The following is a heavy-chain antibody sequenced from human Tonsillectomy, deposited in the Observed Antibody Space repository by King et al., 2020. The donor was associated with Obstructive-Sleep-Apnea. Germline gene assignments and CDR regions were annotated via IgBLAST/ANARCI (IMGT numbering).Heavy chain of an antibody. CDR1: GFTFDDYA. Sequence: VQLVESGGGLVQPGRSLRLSCAASGFTFDDYAMHWVRQAPGKGLEWVSGISWNSGRIGYADSVKGRFTISRDSATNSLYLEMNSLRAEDTALYYCAKDSKDVVVVTAAVLMEGDYYYYGMDVWGQGTTVTVSS. J-gene: IGHJ6*02. V-gene: IGHV3-9*01. CDR3: AKDSKDVVVVTAAVLMEGDYYYYGMDV. CDR2: ISWNSGRI. D-gene: IGHD2-2*01.